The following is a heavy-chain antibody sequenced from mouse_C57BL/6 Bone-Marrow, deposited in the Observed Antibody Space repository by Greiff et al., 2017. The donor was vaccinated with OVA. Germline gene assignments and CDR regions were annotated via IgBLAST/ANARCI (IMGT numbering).Heavy chain of an antibody. D-gene: IGHD2-3*01. V-gene: IGHV1-50*01. J-gene: IGHJ1*03. Sequence: VQLQQPGAELVKPGASVKLSCKASGYTFTSYWMQCVKQRPGQGLEWIGEIDPSDSYTNYNQKFKGKATLTVDTSSSTAYMQLSSLTSEDSAVYYCARERWLLRGFDVWGTGTTVTVSS. CDR3: ARERWLLRGFDV. CDR2: IDPSDSYT. CDR1: GYTFTSYW.